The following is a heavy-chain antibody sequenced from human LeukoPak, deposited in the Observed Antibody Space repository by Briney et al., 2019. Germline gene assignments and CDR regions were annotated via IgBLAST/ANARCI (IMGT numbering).Heavy chain of an antibody. D-gene: IGHD3-22*01. CDR2: ISYDGSNK. CDR3: ARGGYYYDSSGYYHDAFDI. J-gene: IGHJ3*02. CDR1: GFTFSSYT. Sequence: PGGSLRLSCAASGFTFSSYTMHWVRQAPGKGLEWVAVISYDGSNKYYADSVKGRFTISRDNSKNMLYLQMNSLRAEDTAVYYCARGGYYYDSSGYYHDAFDIWGQGTMVTVSS. V-gene: IGHV3-30*04.